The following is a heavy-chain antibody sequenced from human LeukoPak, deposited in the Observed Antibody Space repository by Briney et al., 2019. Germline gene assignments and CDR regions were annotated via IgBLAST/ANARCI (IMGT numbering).Heavy chain of an antibody. CDR2: IRYDGSNK. Sequence: SGGSLRLSCAASGFTFSSYGMHWVRQAPGKGLEWVAFIRYDGSNKYYADSVKGRFTISRDNSKNTLYLQMNSLRAEDTAVYYCAKGPTHHRYCSSTSCPGGQQPTYYYYYYYMDVWGKGTTVTVSS. J-gene: IGHJ6*03. CDR3: AKGPTHHRYCSSTSCPGGQQPTYYYYYYYMDV. V-gene: IGHV3-30*02. CDR1: GFTFSSYG. D-gene: IGHD2-2*01.